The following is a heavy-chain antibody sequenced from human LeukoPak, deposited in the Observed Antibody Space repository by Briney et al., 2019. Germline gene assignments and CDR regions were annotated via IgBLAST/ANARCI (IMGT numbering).Heavy chain of an antibody. CDR1: GFTFSSYA. Sequence: GRSLRLSCAASGFTFSSYAMHWIRQAPGKGLEWVSYIRSGGSYTNYADSVKGRFTISRDNAKNSLYLQMNSLRAEDTAVYYCARGLLDFWGQGTLVTVSS. V-gene: IGHV3-21*05. J-gene: IGHJ4*02. D-gene: IGHD3-10*01. CDR3: ARGLLDF. CDR2: IRSGGSYT.